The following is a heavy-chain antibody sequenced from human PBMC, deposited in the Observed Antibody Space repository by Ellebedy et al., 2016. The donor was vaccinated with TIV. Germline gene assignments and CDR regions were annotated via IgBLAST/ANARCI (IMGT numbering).Heavy chain of an antibody. D-gene: IGHD6-13*01. Sequence: ASVKVSCKASGYTFTGYYMHWVRRAPGQGLEWMGWINPNSGGTNYAQKFQGRVTMTRDTSISTAYMELSRLRSDDTAVYYCARDRGSIAAAAPLDYWGQGTLVTVSS. CDR2: INPNSGGT. V-gene: IGHV1-2*02. CDR3: ARDRGSIAAAAPLDY. CDR1: GYTFTGYY. J-gene: IGHJ4*02.